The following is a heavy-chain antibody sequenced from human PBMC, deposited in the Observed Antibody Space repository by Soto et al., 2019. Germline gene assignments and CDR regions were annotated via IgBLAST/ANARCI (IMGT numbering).Heavy chain of an antibody. Sequence: EVRLVESGGGLVKPGGSLRLSCTASGFTFSNAWMNWVRQAPGKGLEWVGRIKSKTDGGTTGYAAIVKGRFTISRDDSKTTLYLQMDSLKSEDTAVYYSTTVSQKAFDIWGQGTLVTVSS. CDR1: GFTFSNAW. J-gene: IGHJ3*02. V-gene: IGHV3-15*01. CDR2: IKSKTDGGTT. CDR3: TTVSQKAFDI.